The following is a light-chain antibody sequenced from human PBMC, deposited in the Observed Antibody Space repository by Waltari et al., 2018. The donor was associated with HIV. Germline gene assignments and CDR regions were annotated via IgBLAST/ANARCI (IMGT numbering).Light chain of an antibody. CDR3: AAWDDSLNGPGVV. J-gene: IGLJ2*01. Sequence: QSVLTQPPSASGTPGQRVTIPCSGRSSHIGSNTVNWYQQLPGTAPKLLIYSNNQRPSGVPDRFSGSKSGTSASLAISGLQSEDEADYYCAAWDDSLNGPGVVFGGGTKLTVL. V-gene: IGLV1-44*01. CDR1: SSHIGSNT. CDR2: SNN.